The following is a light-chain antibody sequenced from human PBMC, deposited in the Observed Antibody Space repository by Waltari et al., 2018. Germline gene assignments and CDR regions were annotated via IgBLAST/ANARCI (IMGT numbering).Light chain of an antibody. Sequence: QSALTQPASVSGSPGQSITISCTGSSGDIGNYNLVSWFQQHSGRAPKLLIYEVTQRPSEISDRFSGSKSGNTASLTVSGLQAEDEAHYYCSSYTVLRSVLFGGGTKLTVL. V-gene: IGLV2-23*02. CDR2: EVT. J-gene: IGLJ2*01. CDR1: SGDIGNYNL. CDR3: SSYTVLRSVL.